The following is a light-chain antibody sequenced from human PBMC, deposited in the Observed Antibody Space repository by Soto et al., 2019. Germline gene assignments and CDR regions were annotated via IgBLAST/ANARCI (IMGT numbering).Light chain of an antibody. Sequence: QSVLAQPASVSGSPGQSITISCTGTSSDVGSYNRVSWYQQHPGKAPKLMIYEGSKRPSGVSNRFSGSKSGNTASLTISGLQAEDEADYYCCSYAGSSTFAWVFGGGTQLTVL. CDR2: EGS. CDR1: SSDVGSYNR. J-gene: IGLJ3*02. CDR3: CSYAGSSTFAWV. V-gene: IGLV2-23*03.